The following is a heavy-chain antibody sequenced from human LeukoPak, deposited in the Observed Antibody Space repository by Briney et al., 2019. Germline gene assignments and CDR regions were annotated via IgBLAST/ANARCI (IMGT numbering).Heavy chain of an antibody. V-gene: IGHV4-31*03. J-gene: IGHJ4*02. CDR1: GDSVSNGDYY. CDR3: ARALGTIWSFDS. Sequence: SQTLSLTCTVSGDSVSNGDYYWTWIRQHPGKGLEWIGYSYYSGNTYYNLSLKSRLTMSVDTSKDQFSLKLSSVTAADTAVYYCARALGTIWSFDSWGQGTLVTVSS. CDR2: SYYSGNT. D-gene: IGHD6-13*01.